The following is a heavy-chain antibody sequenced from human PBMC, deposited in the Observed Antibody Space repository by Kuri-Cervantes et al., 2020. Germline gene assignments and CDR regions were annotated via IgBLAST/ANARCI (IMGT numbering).Heavy chain of an antibody. D-gene: IGHD3-9*01. J-gene: IGHJ6*02. CDR2: ISSSSTI. Sequence: GESLKISCAASGFTFSDYYMNWVRQAPGKGLEWVSSISSSSTIYYADSVKGRFTISRDNAKNSLYLQMNSLRAEDTAVYYCAKVGDILTGYKISYYYYGMDVWGQGNPGHRLL. CDR3: AKVGDILTGYKISYYYYGMDV. V-gene: IGHV3-69-1*01. CDR1: GFTFSDYY.